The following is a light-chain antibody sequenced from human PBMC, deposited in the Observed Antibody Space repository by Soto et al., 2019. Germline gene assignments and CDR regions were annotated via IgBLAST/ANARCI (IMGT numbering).Light chain of an antibody. CDR1: QSVSSF. V-gene: IGKV3-11*01. Sequence: EIVLTQSPATLSLSPGERATLSCRASQSVSSFLAWYQQKPGQAPRLLISDASNRATGIPGRFRGSGSGTDFSLTISSLEPEDFAVYYCQQRSNWPWTFGQGTKVEIK. CDR2: DAS. CDR3: QQRSNWPWT. J-gene: IGKJ1*01.